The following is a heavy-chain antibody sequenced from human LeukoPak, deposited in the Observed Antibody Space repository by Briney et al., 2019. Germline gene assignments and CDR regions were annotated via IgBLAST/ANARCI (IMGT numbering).Heavy chain of an antibody. V-gene: IGHV4-31*03. D-gene: IGHD3-10*01. CDR2: IYYSGST. CDR1: GGSISSGNYY. J-gene: IGHJ4*02. Sequence: SETLSLTCTVSGGSISSGNYYWSWIRQHPGKGLEFIGYIYYSGSTYYNPSLKSRVTISRDTSKNQFSLRLSSVTAADTAVYYCARGDPLGDYWGQGTLVTVSS. CDR3: ARGDPLGDY.